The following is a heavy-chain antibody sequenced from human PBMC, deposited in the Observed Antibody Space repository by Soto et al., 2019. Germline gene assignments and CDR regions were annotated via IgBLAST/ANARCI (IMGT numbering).Heavy chain of an antibody. D-gene: IGHD6-13*01. V-gene: IGHV1-18*01. CDR3: ARDRPLSRSGSWHPSFDY. CDR1: GYIFTSYG. J-gene: IGHJ4*02. Sequence: QVQLVQSGAEVKKPGASVKVSCKASGYIFTSYGISWVRQAPGQGLEWMGWISAYNGNTNYAQKLQGRVTMTTDTATSTAYMELRSLRSDDTTVYYCARDRPLSRSGSWHPSFDYWGQGTLVTVSS. CDR2: ISAYNGNT.